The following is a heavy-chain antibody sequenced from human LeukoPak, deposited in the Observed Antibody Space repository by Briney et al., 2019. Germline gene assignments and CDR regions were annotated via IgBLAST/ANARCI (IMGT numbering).Heavy chain of an antibody. CDR3: AKVATEAYYFDS. CDR1: GFTFSSYE. D-gene: IGHD5-12*01. CDR2: IGSFGTTI. J-gene: IGHJ4*02. V-gene: IGHV3-48*03. Sequence: PGGSLRLSCAASGFTFSSYEMNWVRQDPGKGLEWVSYIGSFGTTISYADSVEGRFTISRDNAKSSLYLQMSSLRAEDTAVYYCAKVATEAYYFDSWGQGTLVTVSS.